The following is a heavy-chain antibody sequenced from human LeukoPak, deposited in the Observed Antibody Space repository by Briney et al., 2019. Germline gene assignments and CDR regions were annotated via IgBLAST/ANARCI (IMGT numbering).Heavy chain of an antibody. CDR2: ISSSSSYI. CDR3: ASADSYGDYFDY. V-gene: IGHV3-21*01. D-gene: IGHD4-17*01. CDR1: GFTFSSYS. J-gene: IGHJ4*02. Sequence: GGSLRLSCAASGFTFSSYSMNWVRQAPGKGLEWVSSISSSSSYIYYADSVKGRFTISRDDAKNSLYLQMNSLRAEDTAVYYCASADSYGDYFDYWGQGTLVTVSS.